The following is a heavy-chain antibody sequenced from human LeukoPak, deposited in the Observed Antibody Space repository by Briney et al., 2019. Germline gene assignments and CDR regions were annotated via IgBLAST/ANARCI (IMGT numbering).Heavy chain of an antibody. CDR2: ISYDGSNK. CDR1: GFTFSSYA. D-gene: IGHD6-13*01. J-gene: IGHJ4*02. Sequence: GRSLRLSCAASGFTFSSYAMHWVRQAPGEGLEWVAVISYDGSNKYYADSVKGRFTISRDNSKNTLYLQMNSLRAEDTAVYYCARDPGTDYFGYWGQGTLVTVSS. V-gene: IGHV3-30-3*01. CDR3: ARDPGTDYFGY.